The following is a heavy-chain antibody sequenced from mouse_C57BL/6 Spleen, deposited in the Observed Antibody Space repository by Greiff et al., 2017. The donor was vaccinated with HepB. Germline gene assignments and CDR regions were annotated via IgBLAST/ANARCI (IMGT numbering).Heavy chain of an antibody. CDR2: IRNKANGYTT. CDR1: GFTFTDYY. CDR3: VRKSLTVYTMDY. J-gene: IGHJ4*01. Sequence: DVKLVESGGGLVQPGASLRLSCAASGFTFTDYYMSWVRQPPGKAPEWLALIRNKANGYTTEYTASVKGRFTISRDNSQNILLLQMNTLRAEDSATYYCVRKSLTVYTMDYWGQGTSATVSS. V-gene: IGHV7-4*01. D-gene: IGHD4-1*01.